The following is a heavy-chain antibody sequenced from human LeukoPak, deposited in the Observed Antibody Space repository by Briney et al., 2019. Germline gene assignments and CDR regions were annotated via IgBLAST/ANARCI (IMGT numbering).Heavy chain of an antibody. V-gene: IGHV3-30-3*01. CDR2: ISVDGGTK. Sequence: GGSLRLSCAASGFTFSTYTMHWVRQAPGKGLEWVAVISVDGGTKYYADSVKGRFTISRDNSKNTLYLQINSLRLEDTAVYYCASDWLESSGGGYWGQGTLVTVSS. J-gene: IGHJ4*02. D-gene: IGHD6-19*01. CDR1: GFTFSTYT. CDR3: ASDWLESSGGGY.